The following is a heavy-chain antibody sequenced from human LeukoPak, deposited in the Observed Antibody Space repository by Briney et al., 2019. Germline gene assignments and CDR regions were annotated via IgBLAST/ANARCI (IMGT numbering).Heavy chain of an antibody. CDR1: GYTFTRHY. J-gene: IGHJ4*02. CDR2: INPSGGST. CDR3: ASWGGEAKHGLWSGPFDY. V-gene: IGHV1-46*01. D-gene: IGHD3-3*01. Sequence: GASVKVSCKASGYTFTRHYIHWVRQAPGQGPEWLGIINPSGGSTNYAQKVQGRVTITRDTSTSTVYMELSSLRSEDTAMYYCASWGGEAKHGLWSGPFDYWGQGTLVIVSS.